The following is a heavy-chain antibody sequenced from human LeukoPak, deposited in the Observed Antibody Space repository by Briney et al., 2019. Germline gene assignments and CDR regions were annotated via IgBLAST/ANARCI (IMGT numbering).Heavy chain of an antibody. D-gene: IGHD4-11*01. CDR2: ISGSGGST. CDR3: AKDYSLWLWYYFDY. Sequence: SGGSLRLSCAASGFTFSSYAMSWVRQAPGKGLEWVSAISGSGGSTYYADSVKGRFTISRDNSKNTLYLQMNSLRAEDTAVYYCAKDYSLWLWYYFDYWGQGTLVTVSS. J-gene: IGHJ4*02. CDR1: GFTFSSYA. V-gene: IGHV3-23*01.